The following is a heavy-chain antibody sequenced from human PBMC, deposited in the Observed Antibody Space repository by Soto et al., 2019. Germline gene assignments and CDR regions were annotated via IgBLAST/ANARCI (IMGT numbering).Heavy chain of an antibody. J-gene: IGHJ4*02. CDR1: GFTFSSYW. CDR2: ISGTSPTT. CDR3: ARDRDGDEDFDS. V-gene: IGHV3-48*02. D-gene: IGHD2-15*01. Sequence: EVQLVESGGGLVQPGGSLRLSCAASGFTFSSYWMSWVRQAPGKGLEWISFISGTSPTTSYADSVRGRFTISRDDARNSLYLQMNSLRDDDTAVYYCARDRDGDEDFDSWGQGTLDTVSS.